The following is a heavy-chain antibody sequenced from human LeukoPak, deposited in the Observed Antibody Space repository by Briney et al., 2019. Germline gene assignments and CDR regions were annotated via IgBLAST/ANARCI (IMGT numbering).Heavy chain of an antibody. CDR3: ARQQGYCSDGTCYFDF. CDR2: ISTSGDTT. J-gene: IGHJ4*02. V-gene: IGHV3-23*01. D-gene: IGHD2-15*01. CDR1: GFTFRSYA. Sequence: GGSLRLSCTASGFTFRSYAMSWVRQAPGKGLEWVSAISTSGDTTYSADSVEGRFTFSRDNSKNTLNSLMNSLRVEDTAVYYCARQQGYCSDGTCYFDFWGQGTLVTVSS.